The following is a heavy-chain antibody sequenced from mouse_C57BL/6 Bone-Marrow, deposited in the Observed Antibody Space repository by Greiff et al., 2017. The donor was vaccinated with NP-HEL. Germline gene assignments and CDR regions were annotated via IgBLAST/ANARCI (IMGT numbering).Heavy chain of an antibody. V-gene: IGHV7-1*01. D-gene: IGHD1-2*01. CDR3: ARDTAGRLGYFDY. Sequence: EVKLVESGGGLVQSGRSLRLSCATSGFTFSDFYMEWVRQAPGKGLEWIAASRNKANDYTTEYSASVKGRFIVSRDTSQSILYLQMNALRAEDTAIYYCARDTAGRLGYFDYWGQGTTLTVSS. J-gene: IGHJ2*01. CDR2: SRNKANDYTT. CDR1: GFTFSDFY.